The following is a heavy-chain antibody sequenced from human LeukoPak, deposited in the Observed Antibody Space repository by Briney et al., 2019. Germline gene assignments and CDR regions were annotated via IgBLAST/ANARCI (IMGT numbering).Heavy chain of an antibody. CDR1: GYTFTGYY. D-gene: IGHD3-3*01. Sequence: ASVKVSCKASGYTFTGYYMHWVRQAPGQGLEWMGWINPNSGGTNYAQKLQGRVTMTTDTSTSTAYMELRSLRSDDTAVYYCARDPSISYDFWSGYYSSSAGAFDIWGQGTMVTVSS. V-gene: IGHV1-2*02. CDR3: ARDPSISYDFWSGYYSSSAGAFDI. CDR2: INPNSGGT. J-gene: IGHJ3*02.